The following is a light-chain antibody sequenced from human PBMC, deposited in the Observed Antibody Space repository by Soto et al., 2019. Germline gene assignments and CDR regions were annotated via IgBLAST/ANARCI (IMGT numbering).Light chain of an antibody. J-gene: IGKJ4*01. V-gene: IGKV3-15*01. CDR3: QQYNNWPPLT. CDR1: QSVSNN. Sequence: EIVMTQSTATLSVSPGDRATLSCRASQSVSNNLAWYQQKPGQAPRLLIYDASTRATGIPARFSGSGSGTDFTLTISSLQPEDFVVYYCQQYNNWPPLTFGGGTKVEIQ. CDR2: DAS.